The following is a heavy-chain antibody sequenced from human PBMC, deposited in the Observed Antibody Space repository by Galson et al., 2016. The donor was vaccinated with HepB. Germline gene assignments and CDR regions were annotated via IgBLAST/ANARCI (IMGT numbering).Heavy chain of an antibody. Sequence: SETLSLTCAVYGGSFSGYSWNWIRQSPRRGLEWIGEINHSGSNKYNPSLESRVTLSEDTSKKQFSLKLSSVTAADTAVYYCARGRFFSSRISLPRDFAPALERPPMNYYFDYWGQGTLVTVSS. V-gene: IGHV4-34*01. CDR1: GGSFSGYS. J-gene: IGHJ4*02. D-gene: IGHD2/OR15-2a*01. CDR3: ARGRFFSSRISLPRDFAPALERPPMNYYFDY. CDR2: INHSGSN.